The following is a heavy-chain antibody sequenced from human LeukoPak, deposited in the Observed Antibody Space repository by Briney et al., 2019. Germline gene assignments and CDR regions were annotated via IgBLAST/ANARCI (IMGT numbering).Heavy chain of an antibody. V-gene: IGHV1-46*01. D-gene: IGHD6-19*01. CDR1: GYTFTSYY. CDR2: INPSGGST. Sequence: GASVKVSCKASGYTFTSYYMHWVRQAPGQGLEWMGIINPSGGSTSYAQKFQGRVTMTRDTSTSTVYMELSSLRSEDTAVYYCARVLSYSSGWYSLYFDYWGQGTLVTVSS. J-gene: IGHJ4*02. CDR3: ARVLSYSSGWYSLYFDY.